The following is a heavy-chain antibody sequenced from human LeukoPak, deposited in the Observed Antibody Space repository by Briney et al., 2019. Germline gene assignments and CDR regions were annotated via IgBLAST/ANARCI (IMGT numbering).Heavy chain of an antibody. CDR1: GFTFDDYA. Sequence: GRSLRLSCAASGFTFDDYAMHWVRHAPGKGLEWVSGISWNSGSIGYADSVKGRFTISRDNAQNSLYLQMNSLRAEDTALYYCAKAAAQANYFDYWGQGTLVTVSS. V-gene: IGHV3-9*01. CDR3: AKAAAQANYFDY. D-gene: IGHD6-13*01. CDR2: ISWNSGSI. J-gene: IGHJ4*02.